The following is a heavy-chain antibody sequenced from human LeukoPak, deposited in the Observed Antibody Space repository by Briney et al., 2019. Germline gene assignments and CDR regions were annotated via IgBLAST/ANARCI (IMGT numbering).Heavy chain of an antibody. CDR3: AEGGHDSSGYSPFDY. V-gene: IGHV1-58*01. CDR2: IVVGSGHT. CDR1: GFTFTTSA. Sequence: TSVKVSCKASGFTFTTSAVQWVRQARGQRLEWIGWIVVGSGHTNYAQKFQERVTITGDMSTSTAYMELSSLTSEDTAVYYCAEGGHDSSGYSPFDYWGQGTLVTISS. J-gene: IGHJ4*02. D-gene: IGHD3-22*01.